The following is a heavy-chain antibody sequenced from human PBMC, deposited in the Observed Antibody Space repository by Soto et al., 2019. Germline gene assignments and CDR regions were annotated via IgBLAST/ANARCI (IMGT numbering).Heavy chain of an antibody. V-gene: IGHV4-59*01. Sequence: SETLSLTCTVSGDSIRSYYWTWIRQPPGKGLELIGYIYYSGSTRYNPTLKSRVTISVDMSKNQFSLKLSSVIAADTAVYYCAREYGGFDNGLDVWGQGTAVTVSS. D-gene: IGHD5-12*01. CDR1: GDSIRSYY. J-gene: IGHJ6*01. CDR2: IYYSGST. CDR3: AREYGGFDNGLDV.